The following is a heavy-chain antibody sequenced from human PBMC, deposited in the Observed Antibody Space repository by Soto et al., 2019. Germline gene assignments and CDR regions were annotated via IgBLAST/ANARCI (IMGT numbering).Heavy chain of an antibody. V-gene: IGHV3-30*18. CDR3: AKALSIAAARWPFDY. J-gene: IGHJ4*02. CDR2: ISYDGSNK. D-gene: IGHD6-13*01. Sequence: GGSLRLSCAASGFTFSSYGMHWVRQAPGKGLEWVAVISYDGSNKYYADSVKGRFTISRDNSKNTLYLQMNSLRAEDTAVYYCAKALSIAAARWPFDYWGQGTLVTVSS. CDR1: GFTFSSYG.